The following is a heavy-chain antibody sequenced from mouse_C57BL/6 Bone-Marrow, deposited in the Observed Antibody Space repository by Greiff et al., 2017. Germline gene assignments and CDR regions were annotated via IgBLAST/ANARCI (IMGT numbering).Heavy chain of an antibody. J-gene: IGHJ2*01. CDR2: IYPRSGNT. D-gene: IGHD2-3*01. CDR1: GYTFTSYG. Sequence: QVQLKQSGAELARPGASVKLSCKASGYTFTSYGISWVKQRTGQGLEWIGEIYPRSGNTYYNEKFKGKATLTADKSSSTAYMELRSLTSEDSAVYFCARSKMGTYYFDNGGQGTTLTVSS. CDR3: ARSKMGTYYFDN. V-gene: IGHV1-81*01.